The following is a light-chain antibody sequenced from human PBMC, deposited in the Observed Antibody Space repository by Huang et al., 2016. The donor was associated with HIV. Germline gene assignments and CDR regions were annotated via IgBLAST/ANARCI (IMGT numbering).Light chain of an antibody. V-gene: IGKV1-5*03. CDR3: QQYNSYSA. CDR1: QTISNW. CDR2: KAS. J-gene: IGKJ1*01. Sequence: DIQMTQSPSTLSASVGDRVIITCRASQTISNWLAWYQQKPGKAPKLLIYKASTLESGVPSRFSGSGSGTEFTLTISSLQPDDFATYYCQQYNSYSAFGQGTKVEIK.